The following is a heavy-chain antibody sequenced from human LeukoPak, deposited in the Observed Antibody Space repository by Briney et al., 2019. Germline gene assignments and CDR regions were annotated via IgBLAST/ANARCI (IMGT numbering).Heavy chain of an antibody. CDR3: ARQEIYCSSTSCYYYYYYMDV. Sequence: SETLSLTCTVSGGSVNSYYWSWIRQPAGKGLEWIGRIYTSGSTNYNPSLKSRVTISVDTSKNQFSLKLSSVTAADTAVYYCARQEIYCSSTSCYYYYYYMDVWGKGTTVTVSS. V-gene: IGHV4-4*07. CDR2: IYTSGST. CDR1: GGSVNSYY. J-gene: IGHJ6*03. D-gene: IGHD2-2*01.